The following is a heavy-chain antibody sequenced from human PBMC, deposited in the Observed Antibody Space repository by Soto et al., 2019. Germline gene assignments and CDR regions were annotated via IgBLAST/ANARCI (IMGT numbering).Heavy chain of an antibody. CDR1: GGSISSYY. CDR3: ARIYYYYYMDV. J-gene: IGHJ6*03. Sequence: SETLSLTCTVSGGSISSYYWSWIRQPPGKGLEWIGYIYYSGSTNYNPSLKSRVAISVDTSKNQFSLKLSSVTAADTAVYYCARIYYYYYMDVWGKGTTVTVSS. CDR2: IYYSGST. V-gene: IGHV4-59*08.